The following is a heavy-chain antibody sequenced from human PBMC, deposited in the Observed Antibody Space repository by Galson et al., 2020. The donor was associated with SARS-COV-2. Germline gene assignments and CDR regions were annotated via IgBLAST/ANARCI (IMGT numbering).Heavy chain of an antibody. D-gene: IGHD2-21*01. CDR1: GFTFSSYT. V-gene: IGHV3-21*01. J-gene: IGHJ3*01. Sequence: NSGGSLRLSCAASGFTFSSYTMIWVRQAPGQGLEYVPPIRDPGTYMFYGDSMKGRFPISRANAEKSLYLHMNSLRDDDTAVYYCARSPPSKWMGDCRGACYRDGFDLCGQGTTVAVSS. CDR3: ARSPPSKWMGDCRGACYRDGFDL. CDR2: IRDPGTYM.